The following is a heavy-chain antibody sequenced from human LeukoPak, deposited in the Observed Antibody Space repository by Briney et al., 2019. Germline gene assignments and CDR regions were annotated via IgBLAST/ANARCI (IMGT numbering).Heavy chain of an antibody. V-gene: IGHV3-7*01. CDR1: GFTFSSYW. CDR2: IKQDGSEK. J-gene: IGHJ6*02. Sequence: GGSLRLSCAASGFTFSSYWMGWVRQAPGKGLEWVANIKQDGSEKYYVDSVKGRFTISRDNAKNSLYLQMNSLRAEDTAVYYCALLSGDYGDFTDSYYYYGMDVWGQGTTVTVSS. CDR3: ALLSGDYGDFTDSYYYYGMDV. D-gene: IGHD4-17*01.